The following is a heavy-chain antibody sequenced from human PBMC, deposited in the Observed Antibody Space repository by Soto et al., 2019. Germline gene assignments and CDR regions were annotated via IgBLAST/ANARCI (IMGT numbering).Heavy chain of an antibody. CDR2: ISDDGNNK. D-gene: IGHD2-15*01. V-gene: IGHV3-30-3*01. CDR3: AKALGYCSGGSCYPPGYYYGMDV. J-gene: IGHJ6*02. Sequence: GGSLRLSCAASGFSFSSHSMHWVRQAPGKGLEWVAVISDDGNNKYYADSVKGRFTISRDNSKNTLYLEMNSLRVEDTAVYYCAKALGYCSGGSCYPPGYYYGMDVWGQGTTVTVSS. CDR1: GFSFSSHS.